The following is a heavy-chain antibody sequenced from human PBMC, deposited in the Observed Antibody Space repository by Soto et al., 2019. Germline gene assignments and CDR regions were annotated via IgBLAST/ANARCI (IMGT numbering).Heavy chain of an antibody. CDR1: GFTFSSYS. V-gene: IGHV3-48*02. CDR3: ARGSTWGTAWFDP. D-gene: IGHD3-16*01. J-gene: IGHJ5*02. Sequence: EVQLVESGGGLVQPGGSLRLSCAASGFTFSSYSMNWVRQAPGKGLEWVSYISSSSTIYYADSVKGRFTIFRDNAKNSRFLQMNSLGDGVTAVYYWARGSTWGTAWFDPWGQGTLVAVSS. CDR2: ISSSSTI.